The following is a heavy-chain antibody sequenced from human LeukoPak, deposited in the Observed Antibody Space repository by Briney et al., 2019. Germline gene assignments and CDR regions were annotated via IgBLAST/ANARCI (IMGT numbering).Heavy chain of an antibody. CDR3: AKDSIRGAAAPPDS. J-gene: IGHJ4*02. Sequence: QTGGSLRLSCAASGFTFSSYGMHWVRQAPGKGLEWVAFIRYDGGNKYYADSVKGRFTISRDNSKNTLYLQMNSLRAEDTALYYCAKDSIRGAAAPPDSWGQGTLVTVSS. CDR2: IRYDGGNK. D-gene: IGHD6-13*01. CDR1: GFTFSSYG. V-gene: IGHV3-30*02.